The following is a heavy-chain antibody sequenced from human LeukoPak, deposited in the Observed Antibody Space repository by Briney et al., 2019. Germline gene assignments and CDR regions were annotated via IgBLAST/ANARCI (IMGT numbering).Heavy chain of an antibody. CDR1: GFTFSSYV. CDR2: ISGSGGST. Sequence: GGSLRLSCAASGFTFSSYVMSWVRQAPGKGLEWVSAISGSGGSTYYADSVKGRFTISRDNSKNTLYLQMNSLRAEDTAVYYCAKDLGWLLQTLDYWGQGTLVTVSS. CDR3: AKDLGWLLQTLDY. D-gene: IGHD3-22*01. J-gene: IGHJ4*02. V-gene: IGHV3-23*01.